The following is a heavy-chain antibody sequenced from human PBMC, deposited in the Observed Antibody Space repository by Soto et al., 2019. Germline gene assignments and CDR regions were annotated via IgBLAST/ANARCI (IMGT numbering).Heavy chain of an antibody. V-gene: IGHV5-10-1*01. CDR3: ARHFGRAYSSSPGGMDV. J-gene: IGHJ6*02. D-gene: IGHD6-6*01. Sequence: PGESLKISCKGSGYSFTSYWISWVRQMPGKGLEWMGRIDPSDSYTNYSPSFQRHVTISADKSISTAYLQWSSLKASDTAMYYCARHFGRAYSSSPGGMDVWGQGTTVTVSS. CDR2: IDPSDSYT. CDR1: GYSFTSYW.